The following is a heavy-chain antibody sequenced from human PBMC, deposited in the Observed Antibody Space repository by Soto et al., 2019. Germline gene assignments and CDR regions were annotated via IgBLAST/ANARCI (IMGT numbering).Heavy chain of an antibody. CDR3: ARVIRGLFDP. V-gene: IGHV4-4*02. Sequence: EPLSLTWAQSGGSITSYNCLSWVRQPPGGGLEWIGEISHSGITNYKASLKSRVTMSVEKTKNEVPLKLTSVTAADTDVYYCARVIRGLFDPWGQGTPVTVSS. CDR2: ISHSGIT. J-gene: IGHJ5*02. CDR1: GGSITSYNC. D-gene: IGHD5-12*01.